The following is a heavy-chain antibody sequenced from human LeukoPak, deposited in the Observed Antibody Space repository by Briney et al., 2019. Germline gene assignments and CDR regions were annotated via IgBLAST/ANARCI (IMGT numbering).Heavy chain of an antibody. Sequence: GGSLRLSCAASGLTFSSHWMHWVRQAPGKGLEWVSAISGSGGSTYYADSVKGRFTISRDNSKNTLYLQMNSLRAEDTAVYYCAKNDYVWGSYRYADYWGQGTLVTVSS. CDR2: ISGSGGST. D-gene: IGHD3-16*02. CDR1: GLTFSSHW. CDR3: AKNDYVWGSYRYADY. V-gene: IGHV3-23*01. J-gene: IGHJ4*02.